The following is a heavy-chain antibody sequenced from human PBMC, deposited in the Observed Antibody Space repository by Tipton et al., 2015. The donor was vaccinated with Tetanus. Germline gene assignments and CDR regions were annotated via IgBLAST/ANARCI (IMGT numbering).Heavy chain of an antibody. J-gene: IGHJ4*02. V-gene: IGHV3-48*02. D-gene: IGHD3-16*02. Sequence: SLRLSCAASGFTFNRYRMNWVRLPPGKGLEWISYISSAGSPIYFADSVEGRFTISRDNAKNLLYLQMHNLRDEDTAVYYCARAPGGGSYHMDFWGQGTLVAVSS. CDR3: ARAPGGGSYHMDF. CDR1: GFTFNRYR. CDR2: ISSAGSPI.